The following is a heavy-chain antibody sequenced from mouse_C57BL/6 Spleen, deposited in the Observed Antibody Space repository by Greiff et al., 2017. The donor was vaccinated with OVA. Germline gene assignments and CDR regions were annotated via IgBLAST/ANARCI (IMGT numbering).Heavy chain of an antibody. V-gene: IGHV5-16*01. Sequence: DVTLVESEGGLVQPGSSMKLSCTASGFTFSDYYMAWVRQVPEKGLEWVANINYDGSSTYYLDSLKSRFIISRDNAKNILYLQMSSLKSEDTATYYCARDNGYFDYWGQGTTLTVSS. J-gene: IGHJ2*01. CDR3: ARDNGYFDY. D-gene: IGHD1-1*02. CDR1: GFTFSDYY. CDR2: INYDGSST.